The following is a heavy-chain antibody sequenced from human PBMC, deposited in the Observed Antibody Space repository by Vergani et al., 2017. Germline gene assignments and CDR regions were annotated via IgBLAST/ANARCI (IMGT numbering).Heavy chain of an antibody. J-gene: IGHJ6*02. V-gene: IGHV3-11*05. Sequence: QVQLVESGGGLVKPGGSLRLSCAASGFTFSDYYMSWIRQAPGKGLEWGSYISSSSSYTNYADSVKGRFTISRDNAKNSMYLQMTSLRAEDTAVYYCARSPRDPWDYYYGMDVWGQGTTVTVSS. D-gene: IGHD2-21*02. CDR2: ISSSSSYT. CDR1: GFTFSDYY. CDR3: ARSPRDPWDYYYGMDV.